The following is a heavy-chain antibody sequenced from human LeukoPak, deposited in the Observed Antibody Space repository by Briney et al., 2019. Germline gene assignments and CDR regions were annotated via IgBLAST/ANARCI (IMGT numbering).Heavy chain of an antibody. Sequence: PGGSLRLSCAASGPTFSSYAMHWVRQAPGKGLEWVAVISYDGSNKYYAGSVKGRFTISRDNSKNTLYLQMNSLRAEDTAVYYCARLYYDILTGSDGYGMDVWGQGTTVTVSS. CDR2: ISYDGSNK. D-gene: IGHD3-9*01. CDR1: GPTFSSYA. CDR3: ARLYYDILTGSDGYGMDV. V-gene: IGHV3-30-3*01. J-gene: IGHJ6*02.